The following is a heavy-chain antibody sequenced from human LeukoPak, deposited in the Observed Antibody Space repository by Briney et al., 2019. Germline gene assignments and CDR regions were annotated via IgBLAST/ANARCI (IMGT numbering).Heavy chain of an antibody. V-gene: IGHV3-74*01. J-gene: IGHJ5*02. CDR1: GFTFSSYW. Sequence: PGGSLRLSCAASGFTFSSYWMHWVRQAPGKGLVWVSRINSDGSSTSYADSVKGRFTISRDNAKNTLYLQMNSLNAEDTAVYYCASPDYVSSWLDPWGQGTLVTVSS. D-gene: IGHD3-10*02. CDR3: ASPDYVSSWLDP. CDR2: INSDGSST.